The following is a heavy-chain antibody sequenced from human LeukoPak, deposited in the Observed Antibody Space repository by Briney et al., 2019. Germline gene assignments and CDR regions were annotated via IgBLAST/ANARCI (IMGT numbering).Heavy chain of an antibody. J-gene: IGHJ3*02. D-gene: IGHD3-10*01. CDR1: GFTFSSYG. V-gene: IGHV3-33*01. CDR3: MGSPDAFDI. CDR2: IWYDGSNK. Sequence: GRSLRLSCAASGFTFSSYGMRWVRQAPGKGLEWVAVIWYDGSNKYYADSVKGRFTISRDNSKNTLYLQMNSLRAEDTAVYYCMGSPDAFDIWGQGTMVTVSS.